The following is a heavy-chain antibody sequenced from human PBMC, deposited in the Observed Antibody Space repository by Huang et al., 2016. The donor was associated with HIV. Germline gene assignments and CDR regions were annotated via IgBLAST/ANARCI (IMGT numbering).Heavy chain of an antibody. CDR2: IRSKYYSETT. J-gene: IGHJ4*02. D-gene: IGHD3-22*01. V-gene: IGHV3-49*05. Sequence: EVQFVESGGGLVKAGRSLRLSCTASGFTFGNYGMSWFRQASGKGLEWVGFIRSKYYSETTEYAASVKGRFTISRDDSKSIAYLQMNSLKPEDTAVYYCTRDSVYPNYYDGSGFYFDYWGQGTLVTVSS. CDR1: GFTFGNYG. CDR3: TRDSVYPNYYDGSGFYFDY.